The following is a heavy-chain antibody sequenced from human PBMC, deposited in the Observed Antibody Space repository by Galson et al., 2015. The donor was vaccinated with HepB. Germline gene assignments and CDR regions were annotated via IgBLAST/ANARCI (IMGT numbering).Heavy chain of an antibody. CDR2: IIPILGIA. CDR3: ARASPVVVPGGQETGAPGNYYYYGMDV. D-gene: IGHD2-2*01. CDR1: GGTFSSYA. J-gene: IGHJ6*02. Sequence: SVKVSCKASGGTFSSYAISWVRQAPGQGLEWMGRIIPILGIANYAQKFQGRVTITADKSTSTAYMELSSLRSEDTAVYYCARASPVVVPGGQETGAPGNYYYYGMDVWGQGTTVTVSS. V-gene: IGHV1-69*04.